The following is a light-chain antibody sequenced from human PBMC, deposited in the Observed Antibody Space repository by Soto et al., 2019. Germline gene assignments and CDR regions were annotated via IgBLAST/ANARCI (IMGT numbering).Light chain of an antibody. J-gene: IGKJ2*01. V-gene: IGKV3-15*01. CDR1: QSVRSN. CDR3: QQYNNWPPLYT. CDR2: GAS. Sequence: EIVMTQSPATLSVSPGERVTLSCWASQSVRSNLAWYQQKPGQAPRLLIYGASTRASDIPARFSGSGSGTDFTHTISSLQSEDFAVYYCQQYNNWPPLYTCGQGTKLEVK.